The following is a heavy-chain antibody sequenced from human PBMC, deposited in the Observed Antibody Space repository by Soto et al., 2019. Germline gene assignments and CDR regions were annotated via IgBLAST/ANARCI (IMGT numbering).Heavy chain of an antibody. CDR1: GFTFSSYG. Sequence: QVQLVESGGGVVQPGRSLRLSCAASGFTFSSYGMPWVRQAPGKGLEWVAVIWYDGSNKYYEDSVKGRFTISRDNSKHTLYLQMNSRRAEDTAVYYCAIGGGAVRRAFDIWGQGTMVTVAS. CDR2: IWYDGSNK. J-gene: IGHJ3*02. CDR3: AIGGGAVRRAFDI. D-gene: IGHD3-16*01. V-gene: IGHV3-33*01.